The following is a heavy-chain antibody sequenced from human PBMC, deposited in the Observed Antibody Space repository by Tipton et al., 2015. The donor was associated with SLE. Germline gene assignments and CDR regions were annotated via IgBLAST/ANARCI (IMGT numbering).Heavy chain of an antibody. D-gene: IGHD5-24*01. CDR3: TRDRCGCNLYAFEI. CDR2: IYHSGNT. J-gene: IGHJ3*02. CDR1: GGSISSGGYF. V-gene: IGHV4-31*03. Sequence: TLSLTCSVSGGSISSGGYFWSWIRQHPGKGLEWIGYIYHSGNTYYNPSLKSRLTISVDTSKNQFSLKLTSVTAADTAVYYCTRDRCGCNLYAFEIWGQGTMVTVSS.